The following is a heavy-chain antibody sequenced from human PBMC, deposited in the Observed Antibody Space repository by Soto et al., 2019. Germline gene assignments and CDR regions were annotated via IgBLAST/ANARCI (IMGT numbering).Heavy chain of an antibody. J-gene: IGHJ5*02. Sequence: GASVKVSCKASGYTFTSYAMHWVRQAPGQRLEWMGWINAGNGNTKYSQKFQGRVTITRDTSASTAYMELSSLRSEDTAVYYCARDGDRITIFAVVKKYNWFDPWGQGTLVTVSS. V-gene: IGHV1-3*01. CDR3: ARDGDRITIFAVVKKYNWFDP. CDR1: GYTFTSYA. CDR2: INAGNGNT. D-gene: IGHD3-3*01.